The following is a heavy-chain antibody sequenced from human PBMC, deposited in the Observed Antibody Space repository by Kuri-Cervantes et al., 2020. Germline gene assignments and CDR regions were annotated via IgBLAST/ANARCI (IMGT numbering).Heavy chain of an antibody. CDR3: ARDRSSWVVNGMDV. J-gene: IGHJ6*02. V-gene: IGHV3-7*01. CDR1: GFTFSSSW. Sequence: LSLTCAASGFTFSSSWMSWVRQAPGKGLEWVANIKQDGSEKYYVDSVKGRFTISRYNATNSLYLQMNSLRAEDTAVYYCARDRSSWVVNGMDVWGQGTTVTVSS. D-gene: IGHD6-6*01. CDR2: IKQDGSEK.